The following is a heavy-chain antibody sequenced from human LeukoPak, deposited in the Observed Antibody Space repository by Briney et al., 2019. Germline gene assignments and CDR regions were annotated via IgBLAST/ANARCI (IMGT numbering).Heavy chain of an antibody. J-gene: IGHJ4*02. CDR2: IYYSGST. V-gene: IGHV4-30-4*01. D-gene: IGHD4-11*01. CDR3: ARERRTVTTFLIDY. Sequence: SETLSLTCTVSGGSISSGDYYWSWIRQPPGKGLEWIGYIYYSGSTYYNPALKSRVTISVDTSKNQFSLKLSSATATDTAVYYCARERRTVTTFLIDYWGQGTLVTVSS. CDR1: GGSISSGDYY.